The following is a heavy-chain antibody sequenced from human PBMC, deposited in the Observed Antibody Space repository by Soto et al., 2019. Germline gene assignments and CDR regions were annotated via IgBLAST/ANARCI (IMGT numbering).Heavy chain of an antibody. CDR2: IRGFSPYT. CDR1: GFTFWTYT. V-gene: IGHV3-21*01. CDR3: ARDRGYDAHDYYYNAMDV. Sequence: PGGSLRLSCISSGFTFWTYTVNWVRQAPGKGLEWVSGIRGFSPYTFYAESVKGRFTISRDNAKNSLYLQMNSLRAEDTAVYYCARDRGYDAHDYYYNAMDVWGQGTTVTVSS. J-gene: IGHJ6*02. D-gene: IGHD2-15*01.